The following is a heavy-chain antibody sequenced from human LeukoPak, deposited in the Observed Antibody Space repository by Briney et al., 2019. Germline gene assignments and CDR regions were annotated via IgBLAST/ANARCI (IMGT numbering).Heavy chain of an antibody. CDR1: GYTFTSYG. V-gene: IGHV1-18*01. CDR2: ISAYNGNT. D-gene: IGHD6-13*01. CDR3: ARESSSWSFRPRGDYYYYMDV. Sequence: ASVKVSCKASGYTFTSYGISWVRQAPGQGLEWMGWISAYNGNTNYAQKLQGRVTMTTDTSTSTAYMELRSLRSDDTAVYYCARESSSWSFRPRGDYYYYMDVWGKGTTVTISS. J-gene: IGHJ6*03.